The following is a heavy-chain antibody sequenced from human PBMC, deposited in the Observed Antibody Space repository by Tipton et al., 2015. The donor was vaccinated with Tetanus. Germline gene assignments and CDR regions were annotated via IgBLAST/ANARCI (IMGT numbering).Heavy chain of an antibody. CDR1: GFDFRSDW. D-gene: IGHD3-10*01. Sequence: SLRLSCAASGFDFRSDWMTWVRQAPGKGLEWVANIKQDGNEKYHVDSVKGRFTISRDNGKNLLYLQMNSLRVEDTAVYYCARDPRTIRTGNHLGFDYWGQGTKVTVSS. V-gene: IGHV3-7*03. CDR3: ARDPRTIRTGNHLGFDY. CDR2: IKQDGNEK. J-gene: IGHJ4*02.